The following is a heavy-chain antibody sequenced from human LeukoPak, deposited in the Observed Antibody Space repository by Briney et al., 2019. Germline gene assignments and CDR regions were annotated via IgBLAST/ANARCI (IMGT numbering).Heavy chain of an antibody. V-gene: IGHV4-59*01. CDR1: GGSISSYY. Sequence: SETLSLTCTVSGGSISSYYWSWIRQPPGKGLEWIGYIYYSGSTNYNPSLKSRVTISVDTSKNQFSLKLSSVTAADTAVYYCAREGYSYGYFNYWGQGTLVTVSS. J-gene: IGHJ4*02. D-gene: IGHD5-18*01. CDR3: AREGYSYGYFNY. CDR2: IYYSGST.